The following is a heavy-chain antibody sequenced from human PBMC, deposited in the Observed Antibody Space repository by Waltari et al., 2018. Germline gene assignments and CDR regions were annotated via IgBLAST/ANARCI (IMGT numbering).Heavy chain of an antibody. CDR1: GSPFNTYA. V-gene: IGHV3-23*01. CDR2: ISGSGGST. CDR3: AKQFGSGTYYLDY. Sequence: EVQLLASGGGVVSPGGYLRLSCSSSGSPFNTYAMSWVRQAPGKGLKWVAAISGSGGSTYYADSVKGRFTISRDNSKNTLYLQMDSLRAEDTAVYYCAKQFGSGTYYLDYWGQGTLVTVSS. J-gene: IGHJ4*02. D-gene: IGHD3-10*01.